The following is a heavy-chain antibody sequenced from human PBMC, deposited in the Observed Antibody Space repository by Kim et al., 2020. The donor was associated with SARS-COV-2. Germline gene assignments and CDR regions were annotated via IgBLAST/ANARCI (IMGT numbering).Heavy chain of an antibody. V-gene: IGHV3-7*01. CDR3: SSLRLGGY. CDR1: GLTFRSYW. Sequence: GGSLRLSCAVSGLTFRSYWMTWVRQAPGKGLQWVANINPDGSDTYYVDSVKGRFTISRDNAKNTLYLQMDSLRVVDTAVYYCSSLRLGGYLGQGCLVTVS. D-gene: IGHD2-15*01. J-gene: IGHJ4*02. CDR2: INPDGSDT.